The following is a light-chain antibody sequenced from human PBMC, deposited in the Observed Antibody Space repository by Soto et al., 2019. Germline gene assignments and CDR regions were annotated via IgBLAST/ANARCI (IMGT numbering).Light chain of an antibody. Sequence: EIVLTQSPGTLSLSPGESATLSCRTSQFLSSSYLVWYQQKHGQAPRLLIYAASSRATGIPDRFSGSGSATEYTLTLSRLEPEDFAVYYCQQQGTCGQGNKLEIK. CDR3: QQQGT. CDR1: QFLSSSY. CDR2: AAS. V-gene: IGKV3-20*01. J-gene: IGKJ2*01.